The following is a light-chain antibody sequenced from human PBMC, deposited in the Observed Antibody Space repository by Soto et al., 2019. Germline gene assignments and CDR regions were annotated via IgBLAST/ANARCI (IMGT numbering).Light chain of an antibody. V-gene: IGKV3-20*01. CDR1: QSVSSSY. CDR3: QQYGSSRT. Sequence: EIVLTQSPGTLSLSPGERATLSCRTSQSVSSSYLAWYQQKPGQAPRLLIYGASSRATGIPDRFSGSASGTDFTLIISRLEPEDFAVYYCQQYGSSRTFGQGTEVEIK. CDR2: GAS. J-gene: IGKJ1*01.